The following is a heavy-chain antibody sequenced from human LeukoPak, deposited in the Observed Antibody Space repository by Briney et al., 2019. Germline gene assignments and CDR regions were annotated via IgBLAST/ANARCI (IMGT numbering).Heavy chain of an antibody. CDR1: GGSISSYY. Sequence: SETLSLTCTVSGGSISSYYWSWIRQPPGKGLEWIGYIYYSGGTNYNPSLKSRVTISVDTSKNQFSLKLSSVTAADTAVYYCARDIYVYGSGSYYHDYWGQGTLVTVSS. CDR2: IYYSGGT. J-gene: IGHJ4*02. CDR3: ARDIYVYGSGSYYHDY. V-gene: IGHV4-59*12. D-gene: IGHD3-10*01.